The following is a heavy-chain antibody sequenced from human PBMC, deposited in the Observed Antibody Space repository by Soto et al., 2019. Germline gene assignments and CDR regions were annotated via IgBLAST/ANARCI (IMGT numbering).Heavy chain of an antibody. Sequence: SQTLSLTSAISGDSVSSNSASLNWIRQSPSRGLEWLGRTYYRSKWYNDYAVSVKSRITINPDTSKNQFSLQLNSVTPEDTAVYYCARDPGYCSGGSCYYFDYWGQGTLVPVSS. J-gene: IGHJ4*02. CDR1: GDSVSSNSAS. V-gene: IGHV6-1*01. CDR3: ARDPGYCSGGSCYYFDY. CDR2: TYYRSKWYN. D-gene: IGHD2-15*01.